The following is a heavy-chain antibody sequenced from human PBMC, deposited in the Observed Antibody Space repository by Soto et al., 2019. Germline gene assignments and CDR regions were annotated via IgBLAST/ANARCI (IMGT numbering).Heavy chain of an antibody. CDR2: IPYDGSKK. CDR1: GFTFSSYG. D-gene: IGHD6-19*01. Sequence: QVQLAESGGGVVQPGRSLRLSCAASGFTFSSYGMHWVRQAPGKGLEWVAIIPYDGSKKYYADSVKGRFTISRDNSKNTLYLQMNSLRAEDTAVYYCAKDRGDSSGWYFDYWGQGTLVTVSS. V-gene: IGHV3-30*18. J-gene: IGHJ4*02. CDR3: AKDRGDSSGWYFDY.